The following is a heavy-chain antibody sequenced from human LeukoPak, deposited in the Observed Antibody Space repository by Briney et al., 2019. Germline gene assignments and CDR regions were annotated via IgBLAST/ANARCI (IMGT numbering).Heavy chain of an antibody. CDR3: ARHRGRLVRGVTPYYFDY. Sequence: SETLFLTCTVSGGSISSSSYYWGWIRQPPGKGLEWIGSIYYSGSTYYNPSLKSRVTISVDTSKNQFSLKLSSVTAADTAVYYCARHRGRLVRGVTPYYFDYWGQGTLVTVSS. CDR2: IYYSGST. D-gene: IGHD3-10*01. V-gene: IGHV4-39*01. J-gene: IGHJ4*02. CDR1: GGSISSSSYY.